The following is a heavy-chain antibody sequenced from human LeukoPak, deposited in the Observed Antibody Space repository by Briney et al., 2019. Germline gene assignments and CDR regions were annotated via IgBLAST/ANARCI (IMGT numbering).Heavy chain of an antibody. Sequence: ASVKVSCKASGGTFSSYAISWVRQAPGQGLEWMGRIIPIFGTANYAQKFQGRVTITTDESTSTAYMELSSLRSEDTAVYYCARSIVVVVAATSWFDPWGQGTLVTASS. V-gene: IGHV1-69*05. CDR3: ARSIVVVVAATSWFDP. J-gene: IGHJ5*02. D-gene: IGHD2-15*01. CDR2: IIPIFGTA. CDR1: GGTFSSYA.